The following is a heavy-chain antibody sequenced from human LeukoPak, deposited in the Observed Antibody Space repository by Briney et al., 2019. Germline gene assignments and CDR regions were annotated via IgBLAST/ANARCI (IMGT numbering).Heavy chain of an antibody. D-gene: IGHD2-8*01. CDR3: ARDVEDIVLMVYANWFDP. Sequence: SETLSLTCTVSGGSISSTSYYWGWIRQPPGKGLEWIGNIYYSGSTYYNPSLKSRVTISVDTSKNQFSLKLSSVTAADTAVYYCARDVEDIVLMVYANWFDPGAREPWSPSPQ. V-gene: IGHV4-39*07. CDR2: IYYSGST. J-gene: IGHJ5*02. CDR1: GGSISSTSYY.